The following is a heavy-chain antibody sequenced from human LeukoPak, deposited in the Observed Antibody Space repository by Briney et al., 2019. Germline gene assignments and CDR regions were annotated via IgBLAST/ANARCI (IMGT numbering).Heavy chain of an antibody. CDR2: IYYSGGT. CDR1: GGSISSGGYY. V-gene: IGHV4-61*08. J-gene: IGHJ4*02. Sequence: SQTLSLTCTVSGGSISSGGYYWSWIRQPPGKGLEWIGYIYYSGGTNYNPSLKSRVTISLDTSKNQFSLKLSSVTAADTALYYCARSYGDYRILFDYWGQGTLVTVSS. D-gene: IGHD4-17*01. CDR3: ARSYGDYRILFDY.